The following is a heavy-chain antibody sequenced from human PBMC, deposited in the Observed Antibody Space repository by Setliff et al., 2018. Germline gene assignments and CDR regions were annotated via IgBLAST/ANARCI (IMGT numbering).Heavy chain of an antibody. D-gene: IGHD3-10*01. V-gene: IGHV4-31*03. CDR1: GDSLSGDNYF. J-gene: IGHJ5*02. CDR2: IYYTGKT. Sequence: TLSLTCTVPGDSLSGDNYFWSWIRHLPGKGLQWLGHIYYTGKTYYNPSLKSRLEMSVDTSKREFALRLSSVTAADTAVYYCARTSTYVLGSGSYLDRWFDPWSQGTRVTVSS. CDR3: ARTSTYVLGSGSYLDRWFDP.